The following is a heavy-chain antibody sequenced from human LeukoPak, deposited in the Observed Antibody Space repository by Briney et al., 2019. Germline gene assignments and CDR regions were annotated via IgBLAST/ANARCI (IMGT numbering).Heavy chain of an antibody. V-gene: IGHV3-72*01. D-gene: IGHD3-22*01. CDR1: GFTFSDHY. Sequence: GGSLRLSCAASGFTFSDHYMDWVRQAPGKGLEWVGRTRNKANSYTTEYAASVKGRFTISRDDSKNSLYLQMNRLKTEDTAVYYCARTPFYYDCSGYLPYYYYYGMDVWGQGTTVTVSS. J-gene: IGHJ6*02. CDR3: ARTPFYYDCSGYLPYYYYYGMDV. CDR2: TRNKANSYTT.